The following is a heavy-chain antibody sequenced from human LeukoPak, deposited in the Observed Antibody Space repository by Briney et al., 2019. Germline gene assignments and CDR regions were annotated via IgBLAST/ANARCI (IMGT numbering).Heavy chain of an antibody. V-gene: IGHV3-30*02. J-gene: IGHJ5*02. CDR1: GFTFSTYG. D-gene: IGHD3-3*01. CDR2: MRVNGNNI. CDR3: AKDSESGHNWAPFDH. Sequence: GGSLRLSCAASGFTFSTYGMHWVRQAPGKGGEWVAFMRVNGNNIYYRDSVRGRFTISRDNSKNTLYLQMNSLRPEDTAVYYCAKDSESGHNWAPFDHWGQGTLVTVSS.